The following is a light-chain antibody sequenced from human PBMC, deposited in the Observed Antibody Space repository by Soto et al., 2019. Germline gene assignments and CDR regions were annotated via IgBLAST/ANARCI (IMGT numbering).Light chain of an antibody. CDR2: AAS. J-gene: IGKJ1*01. CDR1: QDIQNA. CDR3: LQHDSNVWT. Sequence: DIQLTQSPSSLSASVGDIVTITCRASQDIQNALGWYQQKPGKAPKXLIYAASSLQSGVPSRFSGSRSGTEFTLTISRLKNEDVATYDCLQHDSNVWTFSQGTKVDNK. V-gene: IGKV1-17*01.